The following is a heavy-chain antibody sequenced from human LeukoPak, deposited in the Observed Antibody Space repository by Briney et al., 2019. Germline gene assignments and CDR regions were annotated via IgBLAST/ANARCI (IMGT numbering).Heavy chain of an antibody. CDR1: GFTFSSYA. Sequence: GGSLRLSCAASGFTFSSYAMTWVRQAPGRGLEWVSSISGSGGSTYYADSVKGRFTISRDNSKNTLYLQMYSLRAEDTAVYYCVKVEGASKASVYWGQGALVTVSS. CDR3: VKVEGASKASVY. V-gene: IGHV3-23*01. J-gene: IGHJ4*02. D-gene: IGHD1-1*01. CDR2: ISGSGGST.